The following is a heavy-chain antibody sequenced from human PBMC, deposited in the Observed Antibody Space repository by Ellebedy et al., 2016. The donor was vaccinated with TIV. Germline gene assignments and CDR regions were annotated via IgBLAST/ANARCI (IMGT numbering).Heavy chain of an antibody. CDR1: GFIFSDYS. V-gene: IGHV3-11*01. J-gene: IGHJ6*02. CDR3: ARATNYYGSGTYNGLDV. CDR2: ISLMGSPV. Sequence: GGPLRLSXVAPGFIFSDYSMNWIRQAPGKGLEWVSYISLMGSPVYYADSVQGRFTVSRDNAKNSLYLQMNSLRAEDTAVYYCARATNYYGSGTYNGLDVWGQGTAVTVSS. D-gene: IGHD3-10*01.